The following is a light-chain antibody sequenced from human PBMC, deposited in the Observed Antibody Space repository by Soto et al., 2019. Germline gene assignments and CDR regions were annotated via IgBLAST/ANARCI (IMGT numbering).Light chain of an antibody. Sequence: QTVVTQPPSASASLGASVKLTCTLSSGHNSYAIAWHQQQPEKGPRYLMKLNSDGSHSKGDAIPDRFSGSSSGAERYLTISSLQSEDEDDYYCQAWSTDIRVFGGGTKLTVL. V-gene: IGLV4-69*01. CDR1: SGHNSYA. J-gene: IGLJ3*02. CDR2: LNSDGSH. CDR3: QAWSTDIRV.